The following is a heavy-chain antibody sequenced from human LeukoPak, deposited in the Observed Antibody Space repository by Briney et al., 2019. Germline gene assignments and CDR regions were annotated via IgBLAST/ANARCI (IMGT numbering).Heavy chain of an antibody. CDR3: AKDRKWSYYGFDY. Sequence: GGSLRLSCAASEFTFSDCGMHRVRQAPGKGLEWVALISHDGSNKYYADSAKGRFTISRDNSKNTLYLEMNSLRVEDTAVYYCAKDRKWSYYGFDYWGQGTLVTVSS. CDR1: EFTFSDCG. D-gene: IGHD3-10*01. V-gene: IGHV3-30*18. J-gene: IGHJ4*02. CDR2: ISHDGSNK.